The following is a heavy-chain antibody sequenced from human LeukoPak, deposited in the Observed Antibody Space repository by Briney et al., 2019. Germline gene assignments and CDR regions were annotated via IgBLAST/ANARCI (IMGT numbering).Heavy chain of an antibody. D-gene: IGHD5-12*01. CDR3: AKDIGYSGSNAAVDY. J-gene: IGHJ4*02. Sequence: GGSLRLSCAASGFTFDDYAMHWVRQAPGKGLEWVSGISWNSGSIGYADSVKGRFTISRDNAKNSLYLQMNSLRAEDTALYYCAKDIGYSGSNAAVDYWGQGTLVTVSS. V-gene: IGHV3-9*01. CDR2: ISWNSGSI. CDR1: GFTFDDYA.